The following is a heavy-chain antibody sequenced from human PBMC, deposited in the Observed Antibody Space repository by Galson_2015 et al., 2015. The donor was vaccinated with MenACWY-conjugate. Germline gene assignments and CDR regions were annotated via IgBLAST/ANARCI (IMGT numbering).Heavy chain of an antibody. Sequence: SLRLSCAASGFTFSNYMSWVRQPPGKGLEWVSIIYSGGYTYYADSVTGRFTISRDNSKNTLYLQMNNLRAEDTAVYYCARQIQQLATPYWYFDLWGRGSLVTVSS. J-gene: IGHJ2*01. CDR3: ARQIQQLATPYWYFDL. D-gene: IGHD6-13*01. CDR2: IYSGGYT. V-gene: IGHV3-53*01. CDR1: GFTFSNY.